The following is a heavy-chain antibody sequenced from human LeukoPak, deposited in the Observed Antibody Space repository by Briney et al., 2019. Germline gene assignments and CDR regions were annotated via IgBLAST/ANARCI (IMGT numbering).Heavy chain of an antibody. CDR2: IHYSGST. V-gene: IGHV4-31*03. Sequence: SETLSLTCTVSGGSISSGGYYWSWIRQHPGKGLEWIGYIHYSGSTYYNPSLKSRVTISVDTSKNQFSLKLSSVTAADTAVYYCARRAMVTEFDYWGQGTLVTVSS. CDR3: ARRAMVTEFDY. J-gene: IGHJ4*02. D-gene: IGHD5-18*01. CDR1: GGSISSGGYY.